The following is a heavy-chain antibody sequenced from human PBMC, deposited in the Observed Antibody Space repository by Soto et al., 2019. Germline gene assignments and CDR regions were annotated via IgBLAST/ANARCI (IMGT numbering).Heavy chain of an antibody. CDR3: ARSSHKESWFDP. CDR1: GGSVSNFY. D-gene: IGHD6-13*01. Sequence: SEALSLTCTVSGGSVSNFYWNWIRQPAGKRLEWIGRIYTSGSTNYNPSLRSRVTMSIDTSRNPFSLKLNSVTAADTAVYYCARSSHKESWFDPWGQGTLVTVSS. V-gene: IGHV4-4*07. CDR2: IYTSGST. J-gene: IGHJ5*02.